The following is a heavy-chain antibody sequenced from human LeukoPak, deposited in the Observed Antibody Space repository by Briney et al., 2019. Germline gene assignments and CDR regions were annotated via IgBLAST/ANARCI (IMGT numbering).Heavy chain of an antibody. CDR1: GFIFSSYG. CDR3: TRVSFLTARAFDY. V-gene: IGHV3-74*01. J-gene: IGHJ4*02. D-gene: IGHD3-16*01. CDR2: INSDGSST. Sequence: PGGSLRLSCAVSGFIFSSYGMHWVRQAPGKGLVWVSRINSDGSSTSYADSVKGRFTISRDNAKNTLYLQMNSLRAEDTAVYYCTRVSFLTARAFDYWGQGTLVTVSS.